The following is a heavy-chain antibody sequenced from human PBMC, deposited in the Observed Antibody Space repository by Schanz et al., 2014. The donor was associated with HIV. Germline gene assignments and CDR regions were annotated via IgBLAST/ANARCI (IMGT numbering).Heavy chain of an antibody. V-gene: IGHV3-33*01. CDR3: ARQYYYDSSGYYPFFDY. D-gene: IGHD3-22*01. J-gene: IGHJ4*02. CDR2: IWYDGSNK. Sequence: QVQLVESGGGVVQPGRSLRLSCAASGFMFSSYGMHWVRQAPGKGLEWVAVIWYDGSNKYYADSVKGRFTIARDNSKNTLYLLMNSLRAEDTAVYYCARQYYYDSSGYYPFFDYWGQGTLVAVSS. CDR1: GFMFSSYG.